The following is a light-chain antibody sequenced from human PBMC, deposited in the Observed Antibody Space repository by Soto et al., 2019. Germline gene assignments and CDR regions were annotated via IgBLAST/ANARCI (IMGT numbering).Light chain of an antibody. J-gene: IGKJ1*01. CDR3: QQYNNWPPGT. CDR1: QSVNSN. V-gene: IGKV3-15*01. Sequence: EIILTQSPATLSVSPGERATLSCRASQSVNSNLAWYQQKPGQAPRLLIYGASTRATGIPARFSGSGSGTEFTLTISGLQSEDFVIYYCQQYNNWPPGTFGQGTKVEIK. CDR2: GAS.